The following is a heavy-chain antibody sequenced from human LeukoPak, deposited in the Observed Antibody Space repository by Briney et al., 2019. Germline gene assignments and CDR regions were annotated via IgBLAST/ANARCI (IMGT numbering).Heavy chain of an antibody. CDR3: AREASRRYFDWLPDPYLDY. V-gene: IGHV3-64*01. J-gene: IGHJ4*02. CDR1: GFTFSSYA. Sequence: GGSLRLSCAASGFTFSSYAMHWVRQAPGKGLEYVSAISSNGGSTYYANSVKGRFTISRDNSKNTLHLQMGSLRAEDMAVYYCAREASRRYFDWLPDPYLDYWGQGTLVTVSS. D-gene: IGHD3-9*01. CDR2: ISSNGGST.